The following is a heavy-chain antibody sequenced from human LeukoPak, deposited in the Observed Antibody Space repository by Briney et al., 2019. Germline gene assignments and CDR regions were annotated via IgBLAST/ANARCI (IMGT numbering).Heavy chain of an antibody. Sequence: PSETLSLTCAVYGGSFSGYYWSWIRQPPGKGLEWIGEINHSGSTNYNPSLKSRVTISVDTSKNQFSLKLSSVTAADTAVYYCARGRPMRDYFDYWGQGTLVTVSS. V-gene: IGHV4-34*01. CDR3: ARGRPMRDYFDY. J-gene: IGHJ4*02. CDR1: GGSFSGYY. CDR2: INHSGST. D-gene: IGHD3-22*01.